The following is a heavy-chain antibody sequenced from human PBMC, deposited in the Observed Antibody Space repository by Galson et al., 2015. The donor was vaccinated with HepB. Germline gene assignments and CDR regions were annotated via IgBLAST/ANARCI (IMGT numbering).Heavy chain of an antibody. Sequence: SLRLSCAASGFTFSSYVMSWVRQAPGKGLEWVSGISGSGGTIIYADSVKGRFTISRDNSKNTLYLQMNSLRAEDTAVYYCAKRTGTTKAFDIWGQGTMVTVSS. V-gene: IGHV3-23*01. CDR2: ISGSGGTI. D-gene: IGHD1-7*01. CDR1: GFTFSSYV. J-gene: IGHJ3*02. CDR3: AKRTGTTKAFDI.